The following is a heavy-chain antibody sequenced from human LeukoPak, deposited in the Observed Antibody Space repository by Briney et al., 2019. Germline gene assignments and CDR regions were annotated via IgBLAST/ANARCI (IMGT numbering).Heavy chain of an antibody. V-gene: IGHV4-59*12. CDR1: GFTFSSYW. D-gene: IGHD3-22*01. CDR2: IYYSGRT. J-gene: IGHJ3*02. Sequence: GSLRLSCAASGFTFSSYWMSWVRQAPGKGLQWIGYIYYSGRTKYMPSLESRVTISVDTSQNNFSLKQSSVAAADTAVDYCGRSRISFDSSGYGDAFNIWGQGTMVTVSS. CDR3: GRSRISFDSSGYGDAFNI.